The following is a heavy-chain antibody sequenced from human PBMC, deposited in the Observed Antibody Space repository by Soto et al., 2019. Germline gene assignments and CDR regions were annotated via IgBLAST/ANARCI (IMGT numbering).Heavy chain of an antibody. CDR1: GFTFSSYG. V-gene: IGHV3-30*18. CDR2: ISHYGGIQ. Sequence: QVQLVESGGDVVQPGRSLRLSCAASGFTFSSYGMHWVRQAPGKGLEWVAVISHYGGIQHYADSVKGRFTISRDNSQKTPHLQMSSLRTEDTAIYYCVKASVPFYGPDSFYYWGQGTLVTVSS. D-gene: IGHD3-10*01. J-gene: IGHJ4*02. CDR3: VKASVPFYGPDSFYY.